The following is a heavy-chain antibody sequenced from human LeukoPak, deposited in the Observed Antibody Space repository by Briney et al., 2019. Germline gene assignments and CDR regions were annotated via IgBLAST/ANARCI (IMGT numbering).Heavy chain of an antibody. D-gene: IGHD3-10*01. CDR1: GYTLNALS. CDR3: TTSRRFYYGSGTFQY. J-gene: IGHJ1*01. Sequence: ASVKVPCKASGYTLNALSIHWVRQAPGKGLAWMGGLDPVDGETIYAQRFQGRVTMTEDTSTDTAYLDLRSLRSDDTAVYYCTTSRRFYYGSGTFQYWGQGTLLTVSS. CDR2: LDPVDGET. V-gene: IGHV1-24*01.